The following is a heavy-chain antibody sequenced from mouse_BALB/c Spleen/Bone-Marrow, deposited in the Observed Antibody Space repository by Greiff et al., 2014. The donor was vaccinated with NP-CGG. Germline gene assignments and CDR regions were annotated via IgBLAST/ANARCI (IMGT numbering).Heavy chain of an antibody. CDR2: SNPGSGGT. Sequence: QVQLQQSGAELVRPGTSVNVSCKASGYAFTNYLIEWIKQRPGQGLEWIGVSNPGSGGTNYNEKFKGKAPLTADKSSSTAYMQLSSLTSDDSAVYFCARETVRGFAYWGQGTLVTVSA. CDR1: GYAFTNYL. J-gene: IGHJ3*01. CDR3: ARETVRGFAY. V-gene: IGHV1-54*01. D-gene: IGHD3-2*01.